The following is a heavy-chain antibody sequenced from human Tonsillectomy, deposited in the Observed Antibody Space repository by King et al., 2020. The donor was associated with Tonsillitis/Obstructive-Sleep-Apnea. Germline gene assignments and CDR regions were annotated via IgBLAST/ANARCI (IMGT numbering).Heavy chain of an antibody. Sequence: VQLVESGSELKKPGASVKVSCAASGYTFTSYPMNWVRQAPGQGLEWMGWINTNTGNPTYAQGFTGRFVFSLDTSVSTIYLQISSLKAEDTAVYYCARDAAAGVYYFYYMDVWGKGTTVTVSS. CDR3: ARDAAAGVYYFYYMDV. CDR2: INTNTGNP. J-gene: IGHJ6*03. CDR1: GYTFTSYP. D-gene: IGHD6-13*01. V-gene: IGHV7-4-1*02.